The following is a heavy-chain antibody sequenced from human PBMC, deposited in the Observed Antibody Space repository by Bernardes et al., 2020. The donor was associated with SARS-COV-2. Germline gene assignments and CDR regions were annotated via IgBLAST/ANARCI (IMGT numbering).Heavy chain of an antibody. V-gene: IGHV3-15*01. CDR1: GFTFSKDW. J-gene: IGHJ4*02. CDR2: IKSRADGVAV. Sequence: GGSLRLSCAASGFTFSKDWMSWVRQAPANGLAWVGRIKSRADGVAVDYAAPVKGRFTISRDDSRDTLYLQMNSQKTGDTAVYYCTTAGSFWGQGTLVTVSS. CDR3: TTAGSF. D-gene: IGHD3-10*01.